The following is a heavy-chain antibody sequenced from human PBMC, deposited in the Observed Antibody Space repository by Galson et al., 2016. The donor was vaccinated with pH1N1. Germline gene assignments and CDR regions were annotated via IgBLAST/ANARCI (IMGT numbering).Heavy chain of an antibody. D-gene: IGHD3-3*01. Sequence: SVKVSCKASGYTFTTYAIHWVRQAPGQRLEWMGWINAGNGNAKYLQKLQDRVTITRDTSATTAYMDLRSLRSEDTAVYYCARGGTLSDFWSNNYPYGMDVWGQGTTVTVSS. CDR2: INAGNGNA. CDR3: ARGGTLSDFWSNNYPYGMDV. V-gene: IGHV1-3*01. CDR1: GYTFTTYA. J-gene: IGHJ6*02.